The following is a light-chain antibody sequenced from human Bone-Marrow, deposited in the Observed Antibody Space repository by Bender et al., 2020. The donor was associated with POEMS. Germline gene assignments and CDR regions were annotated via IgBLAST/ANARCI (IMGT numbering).Light chain of an antibody. CDR1: SSNMGAGYG. J-gene: IGLJ3*02. V-gene: IGLV1-40*01. Sequence: QSVLPQPPSASGAPGQTVTISCTGTSSNMGAGYGVNWYQQLPGTAPKPLIYNNENRPSGAPERIAGSKGCASASLAIPGLQAVDEADYCCQSYDISVGGWVFGGGTKLTAL. CDR3: QSYDISVGGWV. CDR2: NNE.